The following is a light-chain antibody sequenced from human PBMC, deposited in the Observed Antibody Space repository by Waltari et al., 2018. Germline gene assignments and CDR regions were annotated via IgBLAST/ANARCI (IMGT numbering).Light chain of an antibody. CDR1: QNVSSY. CDR3: QQRSNWPPVT. J-gene: IGKJ5*01. CDR2: EAS. V-gene: IGKV3-11*01. Sequence: ELVLTHSPATLSLSPGERATLSCRASQNVSSYLAWYQQKPGQSPRLLIYEASNRATGIPARFSGSGSETDFTLTISSLEPEDFAVYYCQQRSNWPPVTFGQGTRLEIK.